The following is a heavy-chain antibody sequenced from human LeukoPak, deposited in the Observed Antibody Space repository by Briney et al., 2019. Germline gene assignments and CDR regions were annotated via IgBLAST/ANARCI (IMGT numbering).Heavy chain of an antibody. CDR1: GFTFSVYS. Sequence: TGGSLRLSCAASGFTFSVYSMSWVRQAPGKGLVWVSRTDTEGTSTYYADSVKGRFTVSRDNAKNTVYLQMNSLRAEDTAVYYCARDSYNNVDYWGQGTLVTVSS. V-gene: IGHV3-74*01. CDR2: TDTEGTST. CDR3: ARDSYNNVDY. D-gene: IGHD5-24*01. J-gene: IGHJ4*02.